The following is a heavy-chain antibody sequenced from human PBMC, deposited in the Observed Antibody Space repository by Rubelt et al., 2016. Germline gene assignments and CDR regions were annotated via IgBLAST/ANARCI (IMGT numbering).Heavy chain of an antibody. Sequence: YYIDSVKGRFTISRDNSKNTLYLQMNSLRAEDTAVYYCARGTVVTDFDYWGQGTLVTVSS. D-gene: IGHD4-23*01. J-gene: IGHJ4*02. CDR3: ARGTVVTDFDY. V-gene: IGHV3-30*10.